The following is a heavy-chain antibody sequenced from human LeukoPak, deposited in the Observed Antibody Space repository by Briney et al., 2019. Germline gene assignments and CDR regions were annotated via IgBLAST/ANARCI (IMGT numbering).Heavy chain of an antibody. Sequence: SETLSLTCTVSGGSISSSSYYWGWIRQPPGKGLEWIGSIYYSGSTYYNPSLKSRVTISVDTSKNQFSLKLSSVTAADTAVYYCARDVRRFWELFSPLYYYYGMDVWGQGTTVTVSS. CDR1: GGSISSSSYY. CDR3: ARDVRRFWELFSPLYYYYGMDV. V-gene: IGHV4-39*07. J-gene: IGHJ6*02. D-gene: IGHD3-10*01. CDR2: IYYSGST.